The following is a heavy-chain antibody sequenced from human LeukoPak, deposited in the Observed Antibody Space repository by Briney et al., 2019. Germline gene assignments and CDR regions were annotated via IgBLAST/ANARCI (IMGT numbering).Heavy chain of an antibody. CDR2: IYYSGST. Sequence: SETLSLTCTVSGGSISSYYWSWIRQPPGKGLEWIGYIYYSGSTNYNPSPKSRVTISVDTSKNQFSLKLSSVTAADTAVYYCASHGDYLGYFDYWGQGTLVTVSS. D-gene: IGHD4-17*01. CDR1: GGSISSYY. J-gene: IGHJ4*02. CDR3: ASHGDYLGYFDY. V-gene: IGHV4-59*01.